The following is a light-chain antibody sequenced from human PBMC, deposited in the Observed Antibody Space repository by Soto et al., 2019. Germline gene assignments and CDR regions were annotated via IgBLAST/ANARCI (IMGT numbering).Light chain of an antibody. J-gene: IGKJ1*01. CDR3: QQYGSSGT. CDR1: QSVRTK. V-gene: IGKV3-15*01. Sequence: EIVMTQSPDTLYVSPGEGATLSCRASQSVRTKLAWYQQKAGQAPRLLIYGASTRATGIPDRFSGSGSGTEFTLTISSLQSEDFAVYYCQQYGSSGTFGQGTKVEIK. CDR2: GAS.